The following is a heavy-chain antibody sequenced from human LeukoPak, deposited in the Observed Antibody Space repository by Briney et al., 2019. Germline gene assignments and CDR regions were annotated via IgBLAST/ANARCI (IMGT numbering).Heavy chain of an antibody. V-gene: IGHV3-15*01. CDR1: GFTFNNAW. J-gene: IGHJ4*02. CDR3: TTDYYDTCGYCGLF. D-gene: IGHD3-22*01. Sequence: GGSLRLSCTASGFTFNNAWMSWVRRAPGKGLEWVGRIKRKTDGVTADYAAPVKGRFTISRDDSKNTLYLQMNSLKTEDTAVYYYTTDYYDTCGYCGLFWGQGTLVTVSS. CDR2: IKRKTDGVTA.